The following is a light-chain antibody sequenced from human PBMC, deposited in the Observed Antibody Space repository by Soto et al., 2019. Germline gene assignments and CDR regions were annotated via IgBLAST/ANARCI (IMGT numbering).Light chain of an antibody. Sequence: DIQMTQSPSSLSASVRDRVTITCRASQSISSYLNWYQQKPGKAPKLLIYAASSLQSGVPSRFSGSGSGTDFTLTISSLQPEDFATYYCQQSYSLTLTFGGGTKVEIK. CDR2: AAS. V-gene: IGKV1-39*01. J-gene: IGKJ4*01. CDR3: QQSYSLTLT. CDR1: QSISSY.